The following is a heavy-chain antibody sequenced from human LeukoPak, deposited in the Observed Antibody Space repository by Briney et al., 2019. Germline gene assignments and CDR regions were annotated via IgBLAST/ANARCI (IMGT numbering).Heavy chain of an antibody. V-gene: IGHV3-30*03. Sequence: QAGGSLRLSCAASGFTFSSYGMHWVRQAPGKGLEWVAVISYDGSNKYYADSVKGRFTISRDNSKNTLYLQMNSLRAEDTAVYYCATHLPAIAVAGWDWGQGTLVIVSS. CDR3: ATHLPAIAVAGWD. D-gene: IGHD6-19*01. CDR2: ISYDGSNK. J-gene: IGHJ1*01. CDR1: GFTFSSYG.